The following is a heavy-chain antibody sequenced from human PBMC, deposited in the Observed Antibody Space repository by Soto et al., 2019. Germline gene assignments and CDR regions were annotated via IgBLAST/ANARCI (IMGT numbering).Heavy chain of an antibody. Sequence: SGPTLVNPTQTLTLTCTFSGFSLSTSGMCVSWIRQPPGRALEWLALIDWDDDKYYSTSLKTRLTISKDTPRNQVVLTMTKMDPVDTATYLCARCGRYPRHFDFWGQETLVTVSS. CDR1: GFSLSTSGMC. D-gene: IGHD1-26*01. J-gene: IGHJ4*02. CDR2: IDWDDDK. V-gene: IGHV2-70*01. CDR3: ARCGRYPRHFDF.